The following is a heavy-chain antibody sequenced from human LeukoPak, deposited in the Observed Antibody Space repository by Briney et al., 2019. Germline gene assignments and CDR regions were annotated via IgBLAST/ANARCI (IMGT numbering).Heavy chain of an antibody. J-gene: IGHJ4*02. CDR2: IIPIFGTA. D-gene: IGHD6-19*01. Sequence: ASVKVSCKASGGTFSSYAISWVRQAPGQGLEWMGRIIPIFGTANYAQKFQGRVTITTDESTSTAYMELSSLRSEDTAVYYCARDHGYGSGWSTFDYWGQGTLVTVSS. V-gene: IGHV1-69*05. CDR3: ARDHGYGSGWSTFDY. CDR1: GGTFSSYA.